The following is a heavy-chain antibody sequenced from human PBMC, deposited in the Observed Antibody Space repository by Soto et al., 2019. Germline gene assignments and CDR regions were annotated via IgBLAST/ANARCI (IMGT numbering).Heavy chain of an antibody. CDR2: IYNSEST. Sequence: SEPLSLTCTVSGGSVSSGSYYWSWIRQPPEKGLEWIGFIYNSESTNYNPSLKSRVTISVDTSKNQFSLKLSSVTAADTAVYYCARVHVMVVAGSTFDYWGHGTLVTVSS. V-gene: IGHV4-61*01. J-gene: IGHJ4*01. CDR1: GGSVSSGSYY. D-gene: IGHD6-19*01. CDR3: ARVHVMVVAGSTFDY.